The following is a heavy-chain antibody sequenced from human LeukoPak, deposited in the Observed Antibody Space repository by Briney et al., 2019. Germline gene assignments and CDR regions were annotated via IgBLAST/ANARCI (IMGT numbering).Heavy chain of an antibody. CDR2: INSDGSST. V-gene: IGHV3-74*01. Sequence: GGSLRLSCAASGFTFSSYWMHWVRQAPGKGLVWVSRINSDGSSTSYVDSVKGRSTISRDNAKNTLYLQMNSLRAEDTAVYYCARQVVTLSSDAFDIWGQGTMVTVSS. J-gene: IGHJ3*02. D-gene: IGHD2-21*02. CDR3: ARQVVTLSSDAFDI. CDR1: GFTFSSYW.